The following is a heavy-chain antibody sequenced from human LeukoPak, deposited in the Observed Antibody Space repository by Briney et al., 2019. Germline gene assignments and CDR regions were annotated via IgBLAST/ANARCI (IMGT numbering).Heavy chain of an antibody. CDR2: ISGSGGST. Sequence: GGSLRLSCAASGFTFSSYEMNWVRQAPGKGLEWVSAISGSGGSTYYADSVKGRFTISRDNSKNTLYLQMNSLRAEDTAVYYCARVLRYFDWLFLDYWGQGTLVTVSS. D-gene: IGHD3-9*01. J-gene: IGHJ4*02. CDR3: ARVLRYFDWLFLDY. CDR1: GFTFSSYE. V-gene: IGHV3-23*01.